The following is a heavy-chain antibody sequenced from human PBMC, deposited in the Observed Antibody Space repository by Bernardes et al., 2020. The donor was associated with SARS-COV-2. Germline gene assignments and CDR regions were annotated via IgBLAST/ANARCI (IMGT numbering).Heavy chain of an antibody. Sequence: KISCQGSGYTFANYFIFCVRQIPGKGLEWMGIIYPAYSDTRYSPSFEGQVTISADKSINTAYLQWSSLKASDTAIYFCARRAFASDEHFEYWGQGTLVTVSS. V-gene: IGHV5-51*01. CDR1: GYTFANYF. CDR2: IYPAYSDT. CDR3: ARRAFASDEHFEY. D-gene: IGHD6-6*01. J-gene: IGHJ4*02.